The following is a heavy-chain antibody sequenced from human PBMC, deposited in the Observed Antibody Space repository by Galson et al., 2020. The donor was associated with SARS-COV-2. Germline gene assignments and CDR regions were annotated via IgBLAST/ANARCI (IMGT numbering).Heavy chain of an antibody. CDR2: FDPEDGET. Sequence: ASVKVSCKVSRYTLTELSMHWVRQAPGKGLAWMGGFDPEDGETIYAQKFQGRVTMTEDTSTDTAYMELSSLRSEDTAVYYCATDSPLTLYGSPWNWFDPWGQGTLVTVSS. V-gene: IGHV1-24*01. D-gene: IGHD3-16*01. J-gene: IGHJ5*02. CDR1: RYTLTELS. CDR3: ATDSPLTLYGSPWNWFDP.